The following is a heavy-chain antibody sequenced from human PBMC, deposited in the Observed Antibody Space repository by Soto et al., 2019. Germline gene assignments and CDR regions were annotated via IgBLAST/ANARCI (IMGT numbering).Heavy chain of an antibody. Sequence: ASVKVSCKASGYPFSDNQIHCLLRAPGQGLDGMGRINPKSDDTNYAQKFQGRVTMTRDTSIDTAYLELTGLTSDDTATYYCARGKLATLTDFWGQGTLVTVSS. CDR3: ARGKLATLTDF. CDR2: INPKSDDT. CDR1: GYPFSDNQ. D-gene: IGHD5-12*01. J-gene: IGHJ4*02. V-gene: IGHV1-2*02.